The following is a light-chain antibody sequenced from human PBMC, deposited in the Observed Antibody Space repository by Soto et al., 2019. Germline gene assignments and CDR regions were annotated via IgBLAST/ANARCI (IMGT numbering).Light chain of an antibody. Sequence: QSVLTQPASVSGSPGQSITISCTGTSSDIGSYDLVSWYQQHPGTAPKLIIYEVTKRPSGVSTRFSGSKSGNTASLTISVLQAVDEADYYCCSFADFTYVFGTGTKVTVL. J-gene: IGLJ1*01. CDR3: CSFADFTYV. CDR1: SSDIGSYDL. V-gene: IGLV2-23*02. CDR2: EVT.